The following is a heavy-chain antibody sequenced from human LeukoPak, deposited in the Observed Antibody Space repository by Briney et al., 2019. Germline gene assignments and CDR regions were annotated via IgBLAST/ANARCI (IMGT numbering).Heavy chain of an antibody. Sequence: PGGSLRLSCAASGFTFSSYAMSWVRQAPGKGLEWVSAISHSGGSTYYADSVKGRFTISRDLSKNTLYLQMNSLRAEDTALYYCARKYSGTNPFDYWGQGTLVTVSS. CDR3: ARKYSGTNPFDY. D-gene: IGHD1-26*01. V-gene: IGHV3-23*01. J-gene: IGHJ4*02. CDR1: GFTFSSYA. CDR2: ISHSGGST.